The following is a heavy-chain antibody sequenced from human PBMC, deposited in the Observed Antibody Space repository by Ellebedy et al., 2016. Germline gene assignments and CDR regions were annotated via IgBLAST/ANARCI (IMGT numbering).Heavy chain of an antibody. J-gene: IGHJ4*02. CDR1: GGSISSGGYY. Sequence: SETLSLTXTVPGGSISSGGYYWTWIRQHPGKGLEWIGYIYYSGSTYYNPSLKSRVTISLDTSKNQFSLELSSVTAADTAVYYCARDGGYCSGASCSPLYYFDFWGQGTLVTVSS. CDR2: IYYSGST. D-gene: IGHD2-15*01. V-gene: IGHV4-31*03. CDR3: ARDGGYCSGASCSPLYYFDF.